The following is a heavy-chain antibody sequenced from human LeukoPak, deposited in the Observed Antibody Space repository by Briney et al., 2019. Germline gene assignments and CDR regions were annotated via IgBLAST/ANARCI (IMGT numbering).Heavy chain of an antibody. CDR3: AREPTYTSSWYTTCDS. D-gene: IGHD6-13*01. V-gene: IGHV3-48*01. Sequence: EGSLRLSCAGSGFTFRNYNMNWVRQAPGKGLEWVSYITGSSSTIYYAASVQGRFTISRDNAKNSLYLQMNSLRAEDTAVYYCAREPTYTSSWYTTCDSWGQGTLVTVSS. CDR2: ITGSSSTI. J-gene: IGHJ5*01. CDR1: GFTFRNYN.